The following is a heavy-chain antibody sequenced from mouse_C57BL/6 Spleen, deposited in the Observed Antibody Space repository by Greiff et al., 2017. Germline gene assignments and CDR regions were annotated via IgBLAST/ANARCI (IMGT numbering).Heavy chain of an antibody. CDR1: GFSLSTFGMG. V-gene: IGHV8-8*01. J-gene: IGHJ3*01. Sequence: QVTLKESGPGILQPSQTLSLTCSFSGFSLSTFGMGVGWIRQPSGKGLEWLAHIWWDDDQYYNPALKSRPTISKDTSKNQVFLKIATVDTADTATYYCARMGDGNLAWFAYWGQGTLVTVSA. CDR2: IWWDDDQ. CDR3: ARMGDGNLAWFAY. D-gene: IGHD2-1*01.